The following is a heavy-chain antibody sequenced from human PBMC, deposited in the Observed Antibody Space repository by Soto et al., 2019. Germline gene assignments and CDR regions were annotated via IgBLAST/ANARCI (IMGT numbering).Heavy chain of an antibody. CDR2: IYYSGTT. Sequence: QLQLQESGPGLVKPSQTLSLTCTVSGGSISRGGYFWSWIRQHPGKGLEWIGYIYYSGTTYYKPSLKSRLTISVDTSKNQFSLNLMSVTAADTALYYCARVESSGTFDYWGQGTLVTVSS. CDR3: ARVESSGTFDY. V-gene: IGHV4-31*03. J-gene: IGHJ4*02. D-gene: IGHD3-10*01. CDR1: GGSISRGGYF.